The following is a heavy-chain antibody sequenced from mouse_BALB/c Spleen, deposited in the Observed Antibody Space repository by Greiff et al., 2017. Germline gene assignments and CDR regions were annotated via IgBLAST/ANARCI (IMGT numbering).Heavy chain of an antibody. Sequence: EVKLMESGGGLVKPGGSLKLSCAASGFAFSSYDMSWVRQTPEKRLEWVADISSGGGSTYYPDTVKGRFTISRDNAKNTLYLQMSSLKSEDTAMYYCARHRGRAMDYWGQGTSVTVSS. J-gene: IGHJ4*01. CDR2: ISSGGGST. CDR1: GFAFSSYD. CDR3: ARHRGRAMDY. V-gene: IGHV5-12-1*01.